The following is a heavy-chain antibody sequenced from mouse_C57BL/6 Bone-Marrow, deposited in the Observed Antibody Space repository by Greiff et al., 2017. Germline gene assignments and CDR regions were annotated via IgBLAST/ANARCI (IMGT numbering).Heavy chain of an antibody. Sequence: EVKLVESGGGLVKPGGSLKLSCAASGFTFSSYTMSWVRQTPEKRLEWVATISGGGGYPYYPDSVKGRFTISRDDDTNTLYLQMSGLGSEDTALYCCARGGNDYGWFADWGQGTLVTVSA. CDR2: ISGGGGYP. J-gene: IGHJ3*01. CDR1: GFTFSSYT. D-gene: IGHD2-4*01. CDR3: ARGGNDYGWFAD. V-gene: IGHV5-9*01.